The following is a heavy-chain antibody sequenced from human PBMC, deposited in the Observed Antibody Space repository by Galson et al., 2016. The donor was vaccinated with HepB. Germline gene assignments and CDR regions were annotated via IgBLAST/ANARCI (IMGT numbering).Heavy chain of an antibody. CDR2: IKDDGSEK. J-gene: IGHJ4*02. CDR1: GLKEKKER. V-gene: IGHV3-7*01. Sequence: SLRLSCAASGLKEKKERMSWVCQGPGKGLEWVGNIKDDGSEKNYVESVKGRFTISRDNAKNSLYLQMNSLRVEDTAVYYCTRDFGYSNDDWGQGTLVTVSS. D-gene: IGHD6-13*01. CDR3: TRDFGYSNDD.